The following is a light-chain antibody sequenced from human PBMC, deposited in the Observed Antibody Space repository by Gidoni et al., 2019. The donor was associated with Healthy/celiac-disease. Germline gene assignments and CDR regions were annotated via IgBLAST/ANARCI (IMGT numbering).Light chain of an antibody. V-gene: IGKV1-12*01. J-gene: IGKJ5*01. CDR2: SAS. CDR1: QSIGVW. CDR3: LQADSFPLT. Sequence: DIQMTQSPSSVSVSVGDSVTISCRASQSIGVWLTWYQQRPGNSSNLLIYSASILHRGVPSRFSGAGSGTHCTLTISSLQPEDVGTYFCLQADSFPLTFXQXTRLEN.